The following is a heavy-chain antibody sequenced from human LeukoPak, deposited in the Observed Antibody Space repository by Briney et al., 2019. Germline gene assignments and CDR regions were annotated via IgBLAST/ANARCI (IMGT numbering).Heavy chain of an antibody. V-gene: IGHV3-23*01. J-gene: IGHJ4*02. Sequence: AGGPLRLSCATSGFTLRTYAMSWVRQAPGKGLEWVSTISGSGSSGTTTYYADSVKGRFSISRDNSKNTLYLQMHSLRAEDTAVYYCAKTYADYEGNWGQGTLVTVSS. CDR3: AKTYADYEGN. D-gene: IGHD4-17*01. CDR2: ISGSGSSGTTT. CDR1: GFTLRTYA.